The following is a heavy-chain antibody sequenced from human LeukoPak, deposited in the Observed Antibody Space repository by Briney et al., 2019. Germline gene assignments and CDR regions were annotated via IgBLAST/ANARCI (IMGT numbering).Heavy chain of an antibody. D-gene: IGHD3-22*01. CDR1: GGSFSGYY. V-gene: IGHV4-34*01. J-gene: IGHJ4*02. CDR2: INHSGST. CDR3: ASFRYYYDSSGYYPFDY. Sequence: SETLSLTCAVYGGSFSGYYWSWIRQPPGKGLEWIGEINHSGSTNYNPSLKSRVTISVDTSKNQFSLKLSSVTAADTAVYYCASFRYYYDSSGYYPFDYWGQGTLVTVSS.